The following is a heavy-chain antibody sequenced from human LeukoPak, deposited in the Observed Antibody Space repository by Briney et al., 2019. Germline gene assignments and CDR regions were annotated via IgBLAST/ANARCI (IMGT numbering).Heavy chain of an antibody. J-gene: IGHJ4*02. CDR2: INPNSGGT. V-gene: IGHV1-2*06. CDR3: AREGQWRQFDY. Sequence: ASVKVSCKASGGTFSSYAISWVRQAPGQGLEWMGRINPNSGGTNYAQKFQGRVTMTRDTSISTAYMELSRLRSDDSAVYYCAREGQWRQFDYWGQGTLVTVSS. CDR1: GGTFSSYA. D-gene: IGHD5-18*01.